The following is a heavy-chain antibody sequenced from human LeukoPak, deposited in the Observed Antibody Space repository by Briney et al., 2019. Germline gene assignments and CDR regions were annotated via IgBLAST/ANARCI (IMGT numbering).Heavy chain of an antibody. CDR3: AKDRSGTYYLDN. V-gene: IGHV3-30*02. Sequence: GGSLRLSCGASGFTFSTYGMHWVRQAPGKGLEWVAFIRSDGTDKYYVDSVKGRFTISRDNSKNTLYLQMNSLRAEDTAVYYCAKDRSGTYYLDNWGQGTLVTVTS. CDR2: IRSDGTDK. J-gene: IGHJ4*02. CDR1: GFTFSTYG. D-gene: IGHD1-26*01.